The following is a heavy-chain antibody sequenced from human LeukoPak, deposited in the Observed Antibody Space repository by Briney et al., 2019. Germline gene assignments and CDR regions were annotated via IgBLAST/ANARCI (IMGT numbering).Heavy chain of an antibody. D-gene: IGHD2/OR15-2a*01. CDR1: GSTFSSHL. CDR2: TAYDGAEK. CDR3: ASDADRHFTFDY. J-gene: IGHJ4*02. Sequence: PGRSLRLSCAASGSTFSSHLLHWVRQAPGKGLEWVGGTAYDGAEKYYADSVRGRFAISRDNSKSTVYLEMNSLRPEDAAVYYCASDADRHFTFDYWGRGTLVTVSS. V-gene: IGHV3-30*01.